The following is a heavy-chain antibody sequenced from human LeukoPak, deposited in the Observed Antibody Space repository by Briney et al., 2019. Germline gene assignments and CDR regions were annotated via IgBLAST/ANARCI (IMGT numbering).Heavy chain of an antibody. Sequence: SETLSLTCTVSGGSISSGSYYWCWIRQPAGKGLEWIGRIYTSGSTNYNPSLKSRVTISADTSNTPFSLKLTSVTAADTAVYYCARDGDSGDYAYWGQGTLVTVSS. CDR1: GGSISSGSYY. V-gene: IGHV4-61*02. D-gene: IGHD4-17*01. J-gene: IGHJ4*02. CDR2: IYTSGST. CDR3: ARDGDSGDYAY.